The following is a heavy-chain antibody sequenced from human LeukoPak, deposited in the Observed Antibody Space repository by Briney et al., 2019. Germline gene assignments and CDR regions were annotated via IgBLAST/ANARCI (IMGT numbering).Heavy chain of an antibody. CDR2: ISYDGSNK. D-gene: IGHD1-26*01. CDR3: ARDRTSVGATSRYYYYMDV. J-gene: IGHJ6*03. CDR1: GFTFSSYG. Sequence: GGSVRLSCAASGFTFSSYGMHWVRQAPGKGLEWVAVISYDGSNKYYADSVKGRFTISRDNSKNTLYLQMNSLRAEDTAVYYCARDRTSVGATSRYYYYMDVWGKGTTVTVSS. V-gene: IGHV3-30*03.